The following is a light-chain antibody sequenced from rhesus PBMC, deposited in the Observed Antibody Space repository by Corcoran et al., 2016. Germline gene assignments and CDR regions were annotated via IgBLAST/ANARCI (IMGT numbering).Light chain of an antibody. J-gene: IGKJ3*01. V-gene: IGKV1S8*01. CDR3: HHYYDSPFT. CDR2: AAS. Sequence: DIQMTQSPSALSASVGDRVTISCRASQNIYSNLAWYQQKPGKAPKLLIYAASSLRTGIPSRFSGRGSGTDFHLTLISLQPEDSSGYYFHHYYDSPFTFGPGTKLDI. CDR1: QNIYSN.